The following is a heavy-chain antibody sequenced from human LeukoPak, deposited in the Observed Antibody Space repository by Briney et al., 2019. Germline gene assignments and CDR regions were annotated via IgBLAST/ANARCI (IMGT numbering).Heavy chain of an antibody. D-gene: IGHD5-18*01. V-gene: IGHV4-31*03. CDR3: ARTGYKPIPQLFDY. CDR1: GGSISSGGYY. Sequence: SETLSLTCTVSGGSISSGGYYWSWIRQHPGKGLEWIGYTYYSGSTYYNPSLKSRVTISVDTSKNQFSLKLSSVTAADTAVYYCARTGYKPIPQLFDYWGQGTLVTVSS. J-gene: IGHJ4*02. CDR2: TYYSGST.